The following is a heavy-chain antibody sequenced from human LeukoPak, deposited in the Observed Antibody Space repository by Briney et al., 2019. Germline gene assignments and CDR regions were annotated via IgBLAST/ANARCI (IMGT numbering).Heavy chain of an antibody. Sequence: SETLSLTCTVSGGSISSSSYYWGWIRQPPGKGLEWIGSIYYSGSTYYNPSLMSRVTISVDTSKNQFSLKLSSVTAADTAVYYCAGGAAAGTWIDYWGQGTLVTVSS. V-gene: IGHV4-39*07. J-gene: IGHJ4*02. CDR2: IYYSGST. CDR1: GGSISSSSYY. CDR3: AGGAAAGTWIDY. D-gene: IGHD6-13*01.